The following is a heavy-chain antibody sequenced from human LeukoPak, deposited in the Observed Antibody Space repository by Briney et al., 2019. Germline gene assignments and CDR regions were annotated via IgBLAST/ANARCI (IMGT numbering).Heavy chain of an antibody. D-gene: IGHD6-13*01. V-gene: IGHV3-30*18. CDR2: ISYDGSNK. CDR1: GFTFSSYG. J-gene: IGHJ4*02. CDR3: AKCPTEQQLGPDY. Sequence: GGSLRLSCAASGFTFSSYGMHWVRQAPGKGLEWVAVISYDGSNKYYADSVKGRFTISRDNSKNTLYLQMNSLRAEDTAVYYCAKCPTEQQLGPDYWGQGTLVTVSS.